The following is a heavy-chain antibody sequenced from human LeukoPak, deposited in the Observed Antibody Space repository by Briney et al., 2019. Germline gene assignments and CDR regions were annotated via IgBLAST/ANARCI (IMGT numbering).Heavy chain of an antibody. V-gene: IGHV3-30-3*01. J-gene: IGHJ4*02. CDR3: ASSPPAVAGINDY. Sequence: GGSLRLSCAASGFTFSSYAMHWVRQAPGKGLEWVAVISYDGSNKYYADSVKGRFTISRDNSKNTLYLQMNSLRAEDTAVYYCASSPPAVAGINDYWGQGTLVTVSS. CDR2: ISYDGSNK. D-gene: IGHD6-19*01. CDR1: GFTFSSYA.